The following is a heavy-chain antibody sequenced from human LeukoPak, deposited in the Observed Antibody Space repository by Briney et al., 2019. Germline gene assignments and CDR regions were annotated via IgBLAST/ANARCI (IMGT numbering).Heavy chain of an antibody. CDR3: ARDWGFHGMDV. D-gene: IGHD3-16*01. V-gene: IGHV4-59*01. J-gene: IGHJ6*02. CDR1: GGSISSYY. Sequence: SETLSLTCSVPGGSISSYYWSWIRQPPGKGLEWIGYIYYSGSTNYNPSLKSRVTISVHTPKNQFSLKLSSVTAADTAVYYCARDWGFHGMDVWGQGTTVTVSS. CDR2: IYYSGST.